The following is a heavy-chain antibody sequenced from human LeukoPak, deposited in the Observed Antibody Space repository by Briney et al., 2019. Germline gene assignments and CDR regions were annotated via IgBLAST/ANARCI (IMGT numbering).Heavy chain of an antibody. V-gene: IGHV4-34*01. D-gene: IGHD6-13*01. Sequence: SETLSLTCAVYGGSFSGYYWSWIRQPPGKGLEWIGEINHSGSTNYNPSLKSRVTISVDTSKNQFSLKLSSVTAADTAVYYCAREPYSSSWNNWFDPWGQGTLVTVSS. CDR2: INHSGST. CDR3: AREPYSSSWNNWFDP. J-gene: IGHJ5*02. CDR1: GGSFSGYY.